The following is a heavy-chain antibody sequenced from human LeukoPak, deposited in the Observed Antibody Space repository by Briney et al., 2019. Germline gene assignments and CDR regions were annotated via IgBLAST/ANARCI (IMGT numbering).Heavy chain of an antibody. V-gene: IGHV3-7*01. J-gene: IGHJ6*03. CDR2: IKQDGSEK. D-gene: IGHD6-13*01. CDR1: GFTFSNYW. Sequence: GGSLRLSCAASGFTFSNYWMSWVRQAPGKGLEWVANIKQDGSEKYYVDSVKGRFTISRGNAKNSLYLQMNSLRAEDTAVYYCARVASKTIAAAGTFYYYYYMDVWGKGTTVTVSS. CDR3: ARVASKTIAAAGTFYYYYYMDV.